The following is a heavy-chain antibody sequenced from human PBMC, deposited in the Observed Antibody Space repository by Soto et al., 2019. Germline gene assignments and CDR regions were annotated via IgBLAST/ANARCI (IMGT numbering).Heavy chain of an antibody. Sequence: PGESLKISCAASGFNFRTFGMYWVRQAPGKGLEWMATISSDGNNIYYADSIKGRFTISRQNSKSTVYLQLNSLRTEDTAVYYCAKPILHNNYYFYNGMDVWGQGTTVTVSS. CDR3: AKPILHNNYYFYNGMDV. CDR2: ISSDGNNI. D-gene: IGHD1-1*01. J-gene: IGHJ6*02. CDR1: GFNFRTFG. V-gene: IGHV3-30*18.